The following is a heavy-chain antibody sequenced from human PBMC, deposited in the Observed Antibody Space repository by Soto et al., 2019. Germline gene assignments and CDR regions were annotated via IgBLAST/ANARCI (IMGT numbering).Heavy chain of an antibody. CDR3: ARMIAASGHYGMDV. Sequence: ASVRVYYSASGYSGTSCYLQWVRQAPGQGLEWMGWINPNSGGTNYAQKFQGWVTMTRDTSISTVYMELSRLRFDDTAVYYCARMIAASGHYGMDVWGQGTTVTV. V-gene: IGHV1-2*04. CDR1: GYSGTSCY. D-gene: IGHD6-13*01. J-gene: IGHJ6*02. CDR2: INPNSGGT.